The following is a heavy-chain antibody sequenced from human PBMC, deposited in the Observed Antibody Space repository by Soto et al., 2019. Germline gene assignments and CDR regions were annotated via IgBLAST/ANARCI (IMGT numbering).Heavy chain of an antibody. D-gene: IGHD1-26*01. CDR2: ISRDGGTK. CDR1: GFTVSTYG. Sequence: QVQLVESGGGVVQPGRSLRLSCAVSGFTVSTYGMHWVRQAPGKGLEWVAVISRDGGTKYYADSVKGRFTISRDNSRNTQFLEMNSLRTLDMAVPYSTVEVPSGYWGQGTLVTVSS. CDR3: TVEVPSGY. V-gene: IGHV3-30*03. J-gene: IGHJ4*02.